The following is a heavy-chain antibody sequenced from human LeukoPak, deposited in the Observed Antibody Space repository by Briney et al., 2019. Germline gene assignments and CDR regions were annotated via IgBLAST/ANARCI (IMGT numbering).Heavy chain of an antibody. D-gene: IGHD2-2*01. Sequence: GGSLRLSCAASGFTFSSYGMHWVRQAPGKGLEWVAFIRYDGSNKYYADSVKGRFTISRDNSKNTLYLQMNSLTAEDTAVYYCAKDLVRYCSTTNCFYFDSWGQGTLVTVSS. CDR2: IRYDGSNK. CDR3: AKDLVRYCSTTNCFYFDS. V-gene: IGHV3-30*02. J-gene: IGHJ4*02. CDR1: GFTFSSYG.